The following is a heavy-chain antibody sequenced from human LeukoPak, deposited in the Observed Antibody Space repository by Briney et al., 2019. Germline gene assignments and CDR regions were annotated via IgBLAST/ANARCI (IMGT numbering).Heavy chain of an antibody. V-gene: IGHV3-48*02. CDR2: ISSSSSTI. CDR1: GFTFSSYS. Sequence: GGSLRLSCAASGFTFSSYSMNWVRQAPGKGLEWVSYISSSSSTIYYADSVKGRFTISRDNAKNSLYLQMNSLRDEDTAVYYCARGEGYCSGGSCGGYGMDVWGQGTTVTVSS. CDR3: ARGEGYCSGGSCGGYGMDV. J-gene: IGHJ6*02. D-gene: IGHD2-15*01.